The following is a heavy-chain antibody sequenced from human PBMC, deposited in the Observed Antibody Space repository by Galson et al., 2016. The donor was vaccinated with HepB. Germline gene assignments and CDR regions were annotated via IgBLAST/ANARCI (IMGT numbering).Heavy chain of an antibody. D-gene: IGHD2-15*01. CDR2: INQDGSMP. CDR1: GFTFSTYW. Sequence: SLRLSCAASGFTFSTYWLSWVRPAPGKGLEWVASINQDGSMPHYVDSVKGRFTISRDNAKNSLYMQMNSLRVEDTAVYYWARLGPVVDVTIYDYWGQGTLVTVSS. J-gene: IGHJ4*02. CDR3: ARLGPVVDVTIYDY. V-gene: IGHV3-7*01.